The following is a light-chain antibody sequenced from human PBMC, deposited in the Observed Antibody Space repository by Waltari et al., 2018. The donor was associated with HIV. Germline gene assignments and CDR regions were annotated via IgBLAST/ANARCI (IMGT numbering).Light chain of an antibody. Sequence: QSALTQPASVSGSPGQSITISCTRTRRDVGSYNLVAWYQQHPGKAPKLMIYEVTKRPSGVSNRFSGSKSGNTASLTISGLQAEDEADYYCCSYSGTSTLVFGGGTKLTVL. CDR1: RRDVGSYNL. V-gene: IGLV2-23*02. J-gene: IGLJ2*01. CDR2: EVT. CDR3: CSYSGTSTLV.